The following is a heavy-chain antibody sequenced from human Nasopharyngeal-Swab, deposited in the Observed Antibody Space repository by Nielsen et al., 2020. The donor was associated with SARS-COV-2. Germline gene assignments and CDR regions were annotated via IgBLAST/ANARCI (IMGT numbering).Heavy chain of an antibody. D-gene: IGHD2-2*03. J-gene: IGHJ3*02. Sequence: ESLKISCTVSGGSISSYYWSWIRQPPGKGLEWIGYIYYSGSTNYNPSLKSRVTISVDTSKNQFSLKLSSVTAADTAVYYCARTGDLDIVVVPAALWAFDIWGQGTMVTVSS. CDR1: GGSISSYY. CDR3: ARTGDLDIVVVPAALWAFDI. V-gene: IGHV4-59*01. CDR2: IYYSGST.